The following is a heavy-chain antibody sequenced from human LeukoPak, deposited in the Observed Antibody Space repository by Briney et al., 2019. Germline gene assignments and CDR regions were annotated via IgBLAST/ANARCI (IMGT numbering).Heavy chain of an antibody. CDR1: GGSISSGYY. D-gene: IGHD3-3*01. CDR2: IYHSGST. J-gene: IGHJ4*02. Sequence: PSQTLSLTCTVSGGSISSGYYWSWIRRPPGKGPEWIGYIYHSGSTYYNPSLKSRVTISVDRSKNHFYLKLNSVTAADTAVYYCARVSGRVLEAFDYWGQGTLVTVSS. CDR3: ARVSGRVLEAFDY. V-gene: IGHV4-30-2*01.